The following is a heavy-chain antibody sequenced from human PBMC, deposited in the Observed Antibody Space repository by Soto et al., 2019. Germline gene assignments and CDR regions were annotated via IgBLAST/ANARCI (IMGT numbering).Heavy chain of an antibody. V-gene: IGHV4-59*01. CDR2: ISYTGSA. Sequence: SETLSLTCTVSGGSINYSYWTWIRQPPGKGLEWIGYISYTGSANYNASLKSRLTISVDTSKNQFSLKLSSVTAADTALYCCARVNYGDYYYGMDVWGQGTTVTVSS. CDR1: GGSINYSY. CDR3: ARVNYGDYYYGMDV. D-gene: IGHD4-17*01. J-gene: IGHJ6*02.